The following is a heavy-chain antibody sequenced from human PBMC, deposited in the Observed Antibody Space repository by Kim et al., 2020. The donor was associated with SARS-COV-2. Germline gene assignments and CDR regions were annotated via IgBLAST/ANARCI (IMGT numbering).Heavy chain of an antibody. J-gene: IGHJ6*03. V-gene: IGHV3-30*01. D-gene: IGHD2-15*01. CDR2: KK. CDR3: ASGRNYYYMDV. Sequence: KKYYADSVKGRFTITRDHSKNTLYLQMNSLRAEETAVYYCASGRNYYYMDVWGKGTTVTVSS.